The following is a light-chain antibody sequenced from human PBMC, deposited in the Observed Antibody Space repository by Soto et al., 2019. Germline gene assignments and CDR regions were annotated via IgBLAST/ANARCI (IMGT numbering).Light chain of an antibody. J-gene: IGLJ2*01. Sequence: QAVVTQPASVSGSPGQSITISCTGTSSDVGDNKYVSWYQQHPGKAPKLMIYEVSHRPSGVSNRFSGSKSGNTASLTISGLQAEDEADYYCSSYTSSTTLVFGGGTKLTVL. V-gene: IGLV2-14*01. CDR1: SSDVGDNKY. CDR2: EVS. CDR3: SSYTSSTTLV.